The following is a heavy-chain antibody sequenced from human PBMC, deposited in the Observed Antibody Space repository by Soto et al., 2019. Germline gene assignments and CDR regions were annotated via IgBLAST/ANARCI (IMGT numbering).Heavy chain of an antibody. Sequence: QVQAMQSGAEVKKPGDSVKVSCKTSGYIFSDYGINWVRQAPGQGLEWMGWISGYSGNANLAQKIQGRVTMTTDKSTRTAYMELRRLRSDDTAVYYCAKRTSGTTWGESDYWGQGTLVTVSS. V-gene: IGHV1-18*04. CDR1: GYIFSDYG. CDR2: ISGYSGNA. CDR3: AKRTSGTTWGESDY. D-gene: IGHD4-17*01. J-gene: IGHJ4*02.